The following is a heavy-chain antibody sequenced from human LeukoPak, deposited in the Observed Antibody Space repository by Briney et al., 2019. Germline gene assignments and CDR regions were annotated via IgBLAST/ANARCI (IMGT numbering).Heavy chain of an antibody. Sequence: ASVKVSCKASGYTFTSYAMNWVRQAPGQGLEWMGWINTNTGNPMYAQGFTGRFVFSLDTSASTAYLQISSLKAEDTAVYYCARDTYTSSWYWYGLDVWGQGTTVTVSS. D-gene: IGHD6-13*01. CDR1: GYTFTSYA. CDR3: ARDTYTSSWYWYGLDV. V-gene: IGHV7-4-1*02. J-gene: IGHJ6*02. CDR2: INTNTGNP.